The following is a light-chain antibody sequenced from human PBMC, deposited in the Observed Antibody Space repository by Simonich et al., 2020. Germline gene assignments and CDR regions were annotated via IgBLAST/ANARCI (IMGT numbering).Light chain of an antibody. CDR3: QTWGTGIQV. J-gene: IGLJ3*02. V-gene: IGLV4-69*01. CDR2: LNSDGSH. Sequence: QLVLTQSPSASASLGASVKLTCTLSSGHSSYAIAWHQQQQEKGPGYLLKLNSDGSHSKGDGIPDRFSGASSGAKRDLTISSLQSEDEADYYCQTWGTGIQVFGGGTKLTVL. CDR1: SGHSSYA.